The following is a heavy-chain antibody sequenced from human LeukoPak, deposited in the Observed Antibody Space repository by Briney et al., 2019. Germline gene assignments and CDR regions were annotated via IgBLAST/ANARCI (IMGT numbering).Heavy chain of an antibody. CDR3: ARHADYYESTSYFWDY. Sequence: PSETLSLTCTVSRYSISRGYYWGWIRQPPGQGLELIGSVYRSGNTYYNSSLKSRVTISVDTSKNQFSLKLTSVTAADTAVYYCARHADYYESTSYFWDYWGQGTLVTVSS. CDR2: VYRSGNT. D-gene: IGHD3-22*01. CDR1: RYSISRGYY. V-gene: IGHV4-38-2*02. J-gene: IGHJ4*02.